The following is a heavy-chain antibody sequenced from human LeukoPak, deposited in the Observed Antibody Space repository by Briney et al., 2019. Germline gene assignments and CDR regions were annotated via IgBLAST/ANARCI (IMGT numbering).Heavy chain of an antibody. D-gene: IGHD3-16*01. CDR3: ASSETVMRT. Sequence: SQTLSLTCTVSGGSISSGAYYWSWIRQHPGRGLEWIGYIHYSGSTYCNPSLKSRVTISVDTSKKQFYLKVNSVTATDTAVYYCASSETVMRTWGQGTLVTVSS. V-gene: IGHV4-31*03. CDR2: IHYSGST. CDR1: GGSISSGAYY. J-gene: IGHJ5*02.